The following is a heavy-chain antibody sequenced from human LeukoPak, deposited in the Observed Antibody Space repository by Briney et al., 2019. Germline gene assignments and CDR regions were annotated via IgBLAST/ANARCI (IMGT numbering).Heavy chain of an antibody. CDR3: AKDGGLWVSAHWGDS. Sequence: GGSLRLSCTASGLTFSSYTMTWVRQAPGKGLKWVSTITTGDGNTYYADSVKGRFTVSRDDSKNTLYLQMNSLRAEDTAVYYCAKDGGLWVSAHWGDSWGRGTLVTVSS. CDR2: ITTGDGNT. CDR1: GLTFSSYT. V-gene: IGHV3-23*01. D-gene: IGHD7-27*01. J-gene: IGHJ4*02.